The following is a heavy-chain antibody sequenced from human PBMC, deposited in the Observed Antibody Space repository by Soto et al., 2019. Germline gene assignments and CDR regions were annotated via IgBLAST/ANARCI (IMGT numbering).Heavy chain of an antibody. CDR1: GYTFTGYY. Sequence: ASVKVSCKASGYTFTGYYMHWVRQAPGQGLEWMGWINPNSGGTNYAQKFQGWVTMTRDTSISTAYMELSRLRSDDTAVYYCARVGAARPDYYYGMDVWGQGTTVTVSS. V-gene: IGHV1-2*04. J-gene: IGHJ6*02. CDR2: INPNSGGT. D-gene: IGHD6-6*01. CDR3: ARVGAARPDYYYGMDV.